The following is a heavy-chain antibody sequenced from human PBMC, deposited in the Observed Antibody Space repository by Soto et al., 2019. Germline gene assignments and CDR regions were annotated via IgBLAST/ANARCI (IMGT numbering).Heavy chain of an antibody. D-gene: IGHD3-10*01. J-gene: IGHJ4*02. CDR1: GGSISSGGHY. Sequence: QVQLQESGPGLVKPSQTLSLTCTVSGGSISSGGHYWSWIRQHPGKGLEWIGYIYYSGSTYYNPSLKSRLTTSVDTSKNQFSLKLSSVTAADTAVYYCTRATMIRGLVYFDYWGQGTLVTVSS. CDR2: IYYSGST. CDR3: TRATMIRGLVYFDY. V-gene: IGHV4-31*03.